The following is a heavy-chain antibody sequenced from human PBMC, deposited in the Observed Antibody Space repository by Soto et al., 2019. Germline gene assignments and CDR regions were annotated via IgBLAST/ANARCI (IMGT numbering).Heavy chain of an antibody. J-gene: IGHJ6*03. Sequence: ASVKVSCKASGYTFTSYGMHWVRQAPGQRPEWMGWINAGNGYTKYSQTLQGRVAFTRDTSASTAYMEVSRLRSDDTAVYYCARGCSSTSCYGYYYYYYMDVWGKGTTVTVSS. CDR2: INAGNGYT. CDR3: ARGCSSTSCYGYYYYYYMDV. CDR1: GYTFTSYG. V-gene: IGHV1-3*01. D-gene: IGHD2-2*01.